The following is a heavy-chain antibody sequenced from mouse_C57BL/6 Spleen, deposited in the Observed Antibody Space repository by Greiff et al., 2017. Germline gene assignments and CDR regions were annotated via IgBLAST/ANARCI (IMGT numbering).Heavy chain of an antibody. D-gene: IGHD3-2*02. J-gene: IGHJ3*01. CDR3: ARRAQALAY. CDR1: GYTFTSYW. V-gene: IGHV1-50*01. Sequence: VKLQQPGAELVKPGASVKLSCKASGYTFTSYWMQWVKQRPGQGLEWIGEIDPSDSYTNYNQKFKGKATLTVDTSSSTAYMQLSSLTSEDSAVYYCARRAQALAYWGQGTLVTVSA. CDR2: IDPSDSYT.